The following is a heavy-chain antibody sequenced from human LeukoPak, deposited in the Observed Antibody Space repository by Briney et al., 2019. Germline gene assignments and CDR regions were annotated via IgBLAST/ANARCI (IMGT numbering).Heavy chain of an antibody. V-gene: IGHV3-33*01. D-gene: IGHD6-13*01. J-gene: IGHJ4*02. CDR1: GFSFSAYG. CDR3: ARSQSSSLIDY. CDR2: IWYDGSSK. Sequence: GGALRLSCAASGFSFSAYGVHWVPQAPGKGLEGVAVIWYDGSSKDYADSVKGRFTLTRDNSKNTLYLQMNSLTVEGTAVYYCARSQSSSLIDYWGEGTLVTVPS.